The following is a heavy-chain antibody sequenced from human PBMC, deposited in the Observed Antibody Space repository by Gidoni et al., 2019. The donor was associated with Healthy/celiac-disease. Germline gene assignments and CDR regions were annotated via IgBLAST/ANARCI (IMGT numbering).Heavy chain of an antibody. CDR1: GFTFSSYG. V-gene: IGHV3-33*01. J-gene: IGHJ4*02. CDR3: ARAGYSSSSWGNFDY. CDR2: IWYDGSTK. Sequence: QVQLVESGGGVVQPGRSMRLSCSASGFTFSSYGMHWVRQAPGKGLEWVAVIWYDGSTKYYADSVKGRFTISRDNSKNTLYLQMNSLRAEDTAVYYCARAGYSSSSWGNFDYWGQGTLVTVSS. D-gene: IGHD6-6*01.